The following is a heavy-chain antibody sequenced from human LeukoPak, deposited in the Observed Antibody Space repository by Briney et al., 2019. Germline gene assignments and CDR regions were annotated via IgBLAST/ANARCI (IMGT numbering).Heavy chain of an antibody. D-gene: IGHD7-27*01. J-gene: IGHJ4*02. CDR2: ISGSGDST. V-gene: IGHV3-23*01. Sequence: GGSLRLSCAASGFTFSSYAMSWVRQAPGKGLEWVSAISGSGDSTYSTDSVKGRFTISSDNSKNTLYLQMNSLRAEDTAVYYCAKKVPANWGSYFDYWGQGTLVTVSS. CDR1: GFTFSSYA. CDR3: AKKVPANWGSYFDY.